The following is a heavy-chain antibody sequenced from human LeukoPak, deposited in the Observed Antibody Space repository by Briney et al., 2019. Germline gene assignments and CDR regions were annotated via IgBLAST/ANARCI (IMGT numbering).Heavy chain of an antibody. J-gene: IGHJ5*02. CDR3: ARSPIMITFGGVIPDEWFDP. Sequence: PSETLSLTCTVSGGSISSYYWSWIRQPPGKGLEWIGDIYYSGSTNYNPSLKSRVTISVDTSKNQFSLKLGSVTAADTAVYYCARSPIMITFGGVIPDEWFDPWGQGTLVTVSS. D-gene: IGHD3-16*02. CDR2: IYYSGST. V-gene: IGHV4-59*01. CDR1: GGSISSYY.